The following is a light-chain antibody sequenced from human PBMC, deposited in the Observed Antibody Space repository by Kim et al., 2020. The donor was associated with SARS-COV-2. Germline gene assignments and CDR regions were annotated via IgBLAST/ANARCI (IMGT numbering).Light chain of an antibody. V-gene: IGLV3-1*01. CDR3: QAWDSSIWV. J-gene: IGLJ3*02. CDR2: QDS. Sequence: SYELTQPPSVSVSPGQTASITCSGDKLGDKYACWYQQKPGQSPVLVIYQDSKRPSGIPERFSGSNSGNTATLTISGTQAMDEADYYCQAWDSSIWVFGGRSKLTVL. CDR1: KLGDKY.